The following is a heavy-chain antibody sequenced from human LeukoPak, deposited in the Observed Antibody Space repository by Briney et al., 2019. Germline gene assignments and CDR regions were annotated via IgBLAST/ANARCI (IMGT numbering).Heavy chain of an antibody. CDR2: IYYTGST. J-gene: IGHJ4*02. CDR3: ARDPGIYSSDSDFYYFDY. D-gene: IGHD3-22*01. V-gene: IGHV4-59*01. CDR1: GGSISSYY. Sequence: SETLSLTCTVSGGSISSYYWSWIRQPPGKGLEWIGYIYYTGSTNYNPSLKSRVTMSLDMSKNQFSLKLISVTAADTAVYYCARDPGIYSSDSDFYYFDYWGQGTLVTVSS.